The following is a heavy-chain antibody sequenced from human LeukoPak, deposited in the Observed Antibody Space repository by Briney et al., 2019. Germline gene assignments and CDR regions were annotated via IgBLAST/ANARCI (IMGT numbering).Heavy chain of an antibody. J-gene: IGHJ4*02. CDR3: ARVSDSSGYYFPRFDS. Sequence: GGSLRLSRAASRFAFSGYWMGWVRQAPGKGLEWVANIKQDGGEKYYVDSVKGRFTISRDNAKNSLYLQMSSLRAEDTAVYYCARVSDSSGYYFPRFDSWGQGTLVTVSS. V-gene: IGHV3-7*01. CDR1: RFAFSGYW. CDR2: IKQDGGEK. D-gene: IGHD3-22*01.